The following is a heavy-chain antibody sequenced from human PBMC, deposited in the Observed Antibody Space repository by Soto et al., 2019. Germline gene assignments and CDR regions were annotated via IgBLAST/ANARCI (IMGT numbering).Heavy chain of an antibody. D-gene: IGHD5-18*01. V-gene: IGHV3-23*01. CDR2: ISGSGGST. J-gene: IGHJ4*02. CDR1: GFTFSSYA. Sequence: EVQLLESGGGLVQPGGSLRLSCAASGFTFSSYAMSWVRQAPGKGLEWVSAISGSGGSTYYADSVKGRFTISRDNSKNTLYLQMNSLRAEDTAVYYCAKDGASIQLWALYYFDYWGQGTLVTVSS. CDR3: AKDGASIQLWALYYFDY.